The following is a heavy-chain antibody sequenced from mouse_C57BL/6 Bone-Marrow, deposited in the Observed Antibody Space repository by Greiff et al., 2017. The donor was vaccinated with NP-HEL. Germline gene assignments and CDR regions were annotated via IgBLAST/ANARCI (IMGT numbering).Heavy chain of an antibody. CDR2: IYPSDSET. V-gene: IGHV1-61*01. D-gene: IGHD1-1*01. Sequence: QVQLQQPGAELVRPGSSVKLSCKASGYTFTSYWMDWVKQRPGQGLEWIGNIYPSDSETHYNQKFKDKATLTVDKSSSTAYMQLSSLTSEDSAVYYCARITTVVDKSDYWGQGTTLTVSS. J-gene: IGHJ2*01. CDR1: GYTFTSYW. CDR3: ARITTVVDKSDY.